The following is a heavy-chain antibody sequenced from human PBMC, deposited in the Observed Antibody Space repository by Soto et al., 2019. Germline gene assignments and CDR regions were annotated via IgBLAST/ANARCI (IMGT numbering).Heavy chain of an antibody. CDR3: ARWENYQLLYVY. V-gene: IGHV3-11*01. D-gene: IGHD2-2*02. CDR1: GFTFSYYS. J-gene: IGHJ4*02. CDR2: ISSSGSTI. Sequence: QVQLVESGGGLVKPGGSLRLSCAASGFTFSYYSMSWIRQAPGKGLQWVSYISSSGSTIYYADSVKGRFTISSDNAKNSLDLQMNSLRPRDTAVYYWARWENYQLLYVYWGQGTLVTVSS.